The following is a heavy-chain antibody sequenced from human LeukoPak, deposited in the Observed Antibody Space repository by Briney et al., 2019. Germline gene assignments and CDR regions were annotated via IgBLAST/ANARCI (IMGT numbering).Heavy chain of an antibody. CDR3: STDATLDYVWGSQLHY. D-gene: IGHD3-16*01. CDR2: ISGSGGST. Sequence: GGSLRLSCAASGFTFSSYAMSWVRQAPGKGLEWVSAISGSGGSTYYADSVKGRFTISRGNSKNTLYLQMNSLKTDDTAVYYCSTDATLDYVWGSQLHYWGQGTLVTVSS. CDR1: GFTFSSYA. V-gene: IGHV3-23*01. J-gene: IGHJ4*02.